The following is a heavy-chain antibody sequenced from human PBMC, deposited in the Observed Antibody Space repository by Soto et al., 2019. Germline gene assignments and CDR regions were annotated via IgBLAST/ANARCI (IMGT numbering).Heavy chain of an antibody. CDR2: ISGSGGST. Sequence: GGSLRLSCAASGFTFSSYAMSWVRQAPGKGLEWVSAISGSGGSTYYADSVKGRFTISRDNSKNTLYLQMNSLRAEDTAVYYCAKGPGYSSGLSTQYFDYWGQGTLVTVSS. CDR1: GFTFSSYA. J-gene: IGHJ4*02. CDR3: AKGPGYSSGLSTQYFDY. D-gene: IGHD6-19*01. V-gene: IGHV3-23*01.